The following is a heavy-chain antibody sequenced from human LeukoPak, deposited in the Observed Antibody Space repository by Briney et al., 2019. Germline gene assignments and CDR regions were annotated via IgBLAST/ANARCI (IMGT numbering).Heavy chain of an antibody. V-gene: IGHV4-39*01. Sequence: SETLSLTCTVSGGSISSGSYYWGWLRQPPGKGLEWIGSIYYSGSTYYNPSLKSRVTISVDTSKNQFSLKLSSVTAADTAVYYCARQGSGWYEVDYWGQGTLVTVSS. CDR1: GGSISSGSYY. J-gene: IGHJ4*02. D-gene: IGHD6-19*01. CDR3: ARQGSGWYEVDY. CDR2: IYYSGST.